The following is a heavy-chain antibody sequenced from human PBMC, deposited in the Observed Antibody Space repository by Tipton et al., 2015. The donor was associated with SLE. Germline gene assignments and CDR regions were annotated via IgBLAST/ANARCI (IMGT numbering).Heavy chain of an antibody. J-gene: IGHJ6*02. V-gene: IGHV3-23*03. CDR2: IYSGAVT. CDR3: ARDQGMDV. CDR1: GFSFGGYA. Sequence: GSLRLSCAASGFSFGGYAIHWVRQAPGKGLEWVSEIYSGAVTYYADPVWGRFTISRDNSENTVHLQMSSLRAEDTAVYYCARDQGMDVWGQGTTVTVSS.